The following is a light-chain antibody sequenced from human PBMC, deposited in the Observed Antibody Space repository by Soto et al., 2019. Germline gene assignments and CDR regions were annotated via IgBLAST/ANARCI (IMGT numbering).Light chain of an antibody. CDR3: SSYTSSNTLI. J-gene: IGLJ1*01. V-gene: IGLV2-14*03. CDR2: DVS. Sequence: QSVLTQPASVSGSPGQSITISCTGTSSDVGGYNYVSWYQHHPGKAPKLMIYDVSNRPSGVSNRFSGSKSGNTASLTISGLQAEDEADYYCSSYTSSNTLIFGTGTKVTDL. CDR1: SSDVGGYNY.